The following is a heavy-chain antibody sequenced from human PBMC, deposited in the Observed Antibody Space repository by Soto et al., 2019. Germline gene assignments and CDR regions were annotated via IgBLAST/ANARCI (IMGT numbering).Heavy chain of an antibody. CDR2: ISWNGVNI. Sequence: QLVESGGGLVEPGKSLRLSCTASGFTFDNYAMHWVRQAPGKGLEWVSGISWNGVNIAYADSVKGRFTISRDNGKKSLYLQMKYLKSEDTALYYCAKGGYDYGQIDYWGQGTLVAVSS. D-gene: IGHD5-12*01. CDR1: GFTFDNYA. J-gene: IGHJ4*02. CDR3: AKGGYDYGQIDY. V-gene: IGHV3-9*01.